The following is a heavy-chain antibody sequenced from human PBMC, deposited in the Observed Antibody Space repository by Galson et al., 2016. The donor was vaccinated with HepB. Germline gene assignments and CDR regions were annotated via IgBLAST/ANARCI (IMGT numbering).Heavy chain of an antibody. D-gene: IGHD3-10*01. CDR2: IRNGSSAI. CDR1: GFTFSSYG. V-gene: IGHV3-48*01. Sequence: SLRLSCAASGFTFSSYGMHWVRQAPGKGLEWVSYIRNGSSAIYYADSVKGRFTISRDNAKNSMYLQMNSLRAEDTAVYYCARKGGIYSPWGYWGQGTLVTVAS. CDR3: ARKGGIYSPWGY. J-gene: IGHJ4*02.